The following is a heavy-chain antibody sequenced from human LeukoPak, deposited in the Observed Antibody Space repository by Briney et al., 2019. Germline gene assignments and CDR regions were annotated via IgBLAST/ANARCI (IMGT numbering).Heavy chain of an antibody. V-gene: IGHV4-34*01. CDR3: ARGYDSSGYSAAGPDY. D-gene: IGHD3-22*01. CDR2: INHSGST. Sequence: SETLSLTCAVYGGSFSGYYWSWIRQPPGKGLEWIGEINHSGSTNYNPSLKSRVTISVDTSKNQFSLKLSSVTAADTAVYYCARGYDSSGYSAAGPDYWGQGTLVTVSS. CDR1: GGSFSGYY. J-gene: IGHJ4*02.